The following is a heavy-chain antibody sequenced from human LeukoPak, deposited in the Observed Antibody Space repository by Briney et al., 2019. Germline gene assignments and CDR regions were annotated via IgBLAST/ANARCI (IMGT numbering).Heavy chain of an antibody. CDR3: ARAGNGILTGYFQNWYFDL. D-gene: IGHD3-9*01. J-gene: IGHJ2*01. V-gene: IGHV4-30-4*01. CDR2: IYYSGST. CDR1: GGSISSGDYY. Sequence: PSGTLSLTCTVSGGSISSGDYYWSWIRQPPGKGLEWIGYIYYSGSTYYNPSLKSRVTISVDTSKNQFSLKLSSVTAADTAVYYCARAGNGILTGYFQNWYFDLWGRGTLVTVSS.